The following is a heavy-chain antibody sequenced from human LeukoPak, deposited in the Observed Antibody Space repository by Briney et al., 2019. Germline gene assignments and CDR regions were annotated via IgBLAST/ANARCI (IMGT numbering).Heavy chain of an antibody. CDR3: SRDSGYCSGGSCWYFDF. Sequence: SVKVSCKASGGTFSSYAISWVRQAPGQGLEWMGGIIPIFGTANYAQKFQGRVTITADESTSTAYMELSSLRSDDTAVYYCSRDSGYCSGGSCWYFDFWGQGTLVTVSA. J-gene: IGHJ4*02. D-gene: IGHD2-15*01. CDR1: GGTFSSYA. CDR2: IIPIFGTA. V-gene: IGHV1-69*13.